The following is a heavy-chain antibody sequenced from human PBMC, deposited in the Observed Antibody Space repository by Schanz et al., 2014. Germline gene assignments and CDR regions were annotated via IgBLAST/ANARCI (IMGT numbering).Heavy chain of an antibody. D-gene: IGHD6-13*01. V-gene: IGHV3-7*01. CDR2: IIHDGSEK. CDR1: GFSFNNYW. CDR3: ARDLRNSRPSYYDQ. Sequence: EVQLVESGGGLVQPGGFLRLSCAASGFSFNNYWMTWFRQAPGKGLEWVANIIHDGSEKFYVDSVKGRFTISRDNAKNSLYLQMDALRAEDTAVYYCARDLRNSRPSYYDQWGQGTLVTVSS. J-gene: IGHJ4*02.